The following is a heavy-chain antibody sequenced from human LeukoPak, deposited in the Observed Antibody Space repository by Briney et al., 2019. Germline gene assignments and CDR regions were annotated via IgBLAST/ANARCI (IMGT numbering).Heavy chain of an antibody. V-gene: IGHV4-61*09. Sequence: SQTLSLTCTVSGGSISSGSYYWSWIRQPAGKGLEWIGYIYYSGSTNYNPSLKSRVTISVDTSKNQFSLKLSSVTAADTAVYYCARLGNYYDSSGYYAAYWGQGTLVTVSS. J-gene: IGHJ4*02. CDR1: GGSISSGSYY. D-gene: IGHD3-22*01. CDR3: ARLGNYYDSSGYYAAY. CDR2: IYYSGST.